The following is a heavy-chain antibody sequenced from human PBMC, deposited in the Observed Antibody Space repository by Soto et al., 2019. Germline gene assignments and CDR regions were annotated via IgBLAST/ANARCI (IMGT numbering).Heavy chain of an antibody. CDR3: ARENSIASLSYYYGMEV. CDR1: GGTFTGNP. Sequence: SVKVSCKVSGGTFTGNPISWVRQAPGRGLEWMGGIIPMFGTTNYAQKFQGRVTITADESTTTAYMELNSLRSEDTAVYYCARENSIASLSYYYGMEVWGQGTTVTVSS. J-gene: IGHJ6*02. CDR2: IIPMFGTT. D-gene: IGHD6-6*01. V-gene: IGHV1-69*13.